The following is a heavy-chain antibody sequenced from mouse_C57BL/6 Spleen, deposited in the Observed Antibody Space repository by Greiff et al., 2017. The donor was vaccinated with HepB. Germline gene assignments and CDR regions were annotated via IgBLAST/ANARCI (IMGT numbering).Heavy chain of an antibody. Sequence: QVQLKESGAELVRPGTSVKVSCKASGYAFTNYLIEWVKQRPGQGLEWIGVINPGSGGTNYNEKFKGKATLTADKSSSTAYMQLSSLTSEDSAVYFCARRVVATGFDYWGQGTTLTVSS. D-gene: IGHD1-1*01. V-gene: IGHV1-54*01. CDR3: ARRVVATGFDY. J-gene: IGHJ2*01. CDR1: GYAFTNYL. CDR2: INPGSGGT.